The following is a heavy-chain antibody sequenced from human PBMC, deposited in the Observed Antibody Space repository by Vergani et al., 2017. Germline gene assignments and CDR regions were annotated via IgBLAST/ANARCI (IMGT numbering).Heavy chain of an antibody. J-gene: IGHJ6*03. D-gene: IGHD6-6*01. CDR2: ISSNGGST. CDR1: GFTFSSYA. V-gene: IGHV3-64*01. Sequence: EVQLVESGGGLVQPGGSLRLSCAASGFTFSSYAMHWVRQAPGKGLEYVSAISSNGGSTYYANSVKGRFTISRDNSKNTLFLQMGSLRAEDMAVYYCARDQIAARADYYYYYMDVWGKGTTVTVSS. CDR3: ARDQIAARADYYYYYMDV.